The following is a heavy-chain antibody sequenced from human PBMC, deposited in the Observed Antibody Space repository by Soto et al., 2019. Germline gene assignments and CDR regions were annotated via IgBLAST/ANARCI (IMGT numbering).Heavy chain of an antibody. Sequence: GGSLRLSCAASGFIFSSYDMHWVRQATGKGLEWVSAIGTAGDTYYPGSVKGRFTISRENAKNSLYLQMTNLRAEDTAVYYCARGGDYGGNSYLDYWGRGTLVTVSS. V-gene: IGHV3-13*01. CDR1: GFIFSSYD. D-gene: IGHD4-17*01. J-gene: IGHJ4*02. CDR2: IGTAGDT. CDR3: ARGGDYGGNSYLDY.